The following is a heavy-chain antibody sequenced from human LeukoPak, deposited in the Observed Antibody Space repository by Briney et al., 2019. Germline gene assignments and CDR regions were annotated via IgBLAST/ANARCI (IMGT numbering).Heavy chain of an antibody. V-gene: IGHV3-53*01. CDR3: ARDTGTAGFDY. J-gene: IGHJ4*02. CDR2: IYSGGST. CDR1: GFTVSSNY. D-gene: IGHD1-1*01. Sequence: GGSLRLSCAASGFTVSSNYMSWVRQAPGKGLEWVSVIYSGGSTYYADSVKGRFTISRDNFKNTLYLQMNSLRAEDTAVYYCARDTGTAGFDYWGQGTLVTVSS.